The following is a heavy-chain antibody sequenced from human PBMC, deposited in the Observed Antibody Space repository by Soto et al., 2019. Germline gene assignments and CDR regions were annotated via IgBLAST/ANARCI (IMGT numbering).Heavy chain of an antibody. CDR3: ARDMTAYDAFAI. D-gene: IGHD3-16*01. CDR2: ISYDGSNK. V-gene: IGHV3-30-3*01. CDR1: GFTFSSYA. J-gene: IGHJ3*02. Sequence: GSLRLACAASGFTFSSYARHWVRQAPGKGREWVAVISYDGSNKYYADSVKGRFTISRDNSKNTLYLQMNSLRAEDTAVYYCARDMTAYDAFAIWGQGTMVPVSS.